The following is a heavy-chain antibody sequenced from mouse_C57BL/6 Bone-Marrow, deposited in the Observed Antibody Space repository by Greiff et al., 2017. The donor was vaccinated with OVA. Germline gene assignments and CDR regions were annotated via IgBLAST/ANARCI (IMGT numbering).Heavy chain of an antibody. V-gene: IGHV1-53*01. D-gene: IGHD3-2*02. Sequence: QVQLQQPGTELVKPGASVKLSCKASGYTFPSYWMHWVKQRPGQGLEWIGNINPSNGGTNYNEKFKSKATLTVDKSSSTAYMQLSSLTSEDSAVYYCARGDSSGPYYYAMDYWGQGTSVTVSS. J-gene: IGHJ4*01. CDR2: INPSNGGT. CDR3: ARGDSSGPYYYAMDY. CDR1: GYTFPSYW.